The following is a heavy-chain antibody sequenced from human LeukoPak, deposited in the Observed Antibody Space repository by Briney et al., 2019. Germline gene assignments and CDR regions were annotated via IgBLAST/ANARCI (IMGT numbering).Heavy chain of an antibody. CDR2: ISTSGSTI. CDR3: ARVGRVHNPSPYYYHYYAMDV. V-gene: IGHV3-48*03. J-gene: IGHJ6*02. Sequence: PGGSLRLSCAASEFTFSDYHMNWVRQAPGKGPEWVSYISTSGSTIYYADSVKGRFTISRDSAKSSLYLQMNSLRAEDTAVYFCARVGRVHNPSPYYYHYYAMDVWGQGTTVTVSS. CDR1: EFTFSDYH. D-gene: IGHD1-1*01.